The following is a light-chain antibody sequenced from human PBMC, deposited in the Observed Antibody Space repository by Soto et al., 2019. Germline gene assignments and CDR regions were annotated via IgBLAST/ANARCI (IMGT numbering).Light chain of an antibody. V-gene: IGKV1-39*01. CDR3: QQSYSTPPYT. CDR1: PSISSY. J-gene: IGKJ2*01. CDR2: AAS. Sequence: DIQMTQSPSSLSASVGDRVTITCRASPSISSYLNWYQQNPGKAPKLMIYAASILQSGVPSRFSGSGSGTDFTLTISSLQPEDFATYYCQQSYSTPPYTFGQGTKLEIK.